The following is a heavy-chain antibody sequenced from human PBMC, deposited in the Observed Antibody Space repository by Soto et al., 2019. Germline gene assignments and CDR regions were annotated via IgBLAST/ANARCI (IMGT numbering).Heavy chain of an antibody. CDR1: GFTFSRYA. D-gene: IGHD6-6*01. CDR2: ISDSGGST. Sequence: GGSLRLSCAGSGFTFSRYAMSWVRQAPGKGLEWVSAISDSGGSTYYADSVKGRFTISRDNSKNTLYLQMNSLRAEDTAVYYCAKRVEYSSSTHYSDSWGQGTLVTVSS. J-gene: IGHJ4*02. V-gene: IGHV3-23*01. CDR3: AKRVEYSSSTHYSDS.